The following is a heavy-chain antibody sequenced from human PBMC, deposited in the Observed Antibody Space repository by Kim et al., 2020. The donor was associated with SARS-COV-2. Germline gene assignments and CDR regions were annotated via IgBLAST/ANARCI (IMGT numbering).Heavy chain of an antibody. V-gene: IGHV1-3*01. Sequence: YSQKFQDGVTVTRDTSASTAYMELSSLRSEDTAVYFCARASSGWHYFDYWGQGTLVTVSS. CDR3: ARASSGWHYFDY. D-gene: IGHD6-19*01. J-gene: IGHJ4*02.